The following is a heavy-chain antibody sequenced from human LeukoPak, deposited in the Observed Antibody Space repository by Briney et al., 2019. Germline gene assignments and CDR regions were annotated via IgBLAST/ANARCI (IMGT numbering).Heavy chain of an antibody. CDR1: GFTFSSYS. Sequence: GGSLRLSCAASGFTFSSYSMTWVRQAPGKGLEWVSSISSSSSYIYYADSVKGRFTISRDNAKNSLYLQINSLRAEDTAVYYCARAPAHYDGTPWGQGTLATVSS. CDR2: ISSSSSYI. J-gene: IGHJ5*02. CDR3: ARAPAHYDGTP. D-gene: IGHD3-22*01. V-gene: IGHV3-21*01.